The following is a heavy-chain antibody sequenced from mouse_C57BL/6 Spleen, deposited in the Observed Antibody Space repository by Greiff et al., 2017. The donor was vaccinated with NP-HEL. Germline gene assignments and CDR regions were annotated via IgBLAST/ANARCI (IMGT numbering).Heavy chain of an antibody. CDR1: GYTFTSYW. D-gene: IGHD3-3*01. J-gene: IGHJ2*01. Sequence: QVQLQQPGAELVRPGTSVKLSCKASGYTFTSYWMHWVKQRPGQGLEWIGVIDPSDSYTNYNQKFKGKATLTVDTSSSTAYMQLSSLTSEDSAVYYCARGGGHRFDYWGQGTTLTVSS. CDR2: IDPSDSYT. CDR3: ARGGGHRFDY. V-gene: IGHV1-59*01.